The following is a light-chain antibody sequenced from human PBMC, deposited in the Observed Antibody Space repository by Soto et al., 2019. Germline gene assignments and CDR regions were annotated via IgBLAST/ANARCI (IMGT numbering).Light chain of an antibody. J-gene: IGLJ1*01. CDR2: EVS. CDR3: SSDTSSSTYV. Sequence: QSALTQPASVSGSPGQSITISCTGTSSDVGGYNYVSWYQQHPGKAPKLMIYEVSNRPSGVSNRFSGSKSGNTASLTISGLQAEDAADYYCSSDTSSSTYVFGTGTKLTVL. V-gene: IGLV2-14*01. CDR1: SSDVGGYNY.